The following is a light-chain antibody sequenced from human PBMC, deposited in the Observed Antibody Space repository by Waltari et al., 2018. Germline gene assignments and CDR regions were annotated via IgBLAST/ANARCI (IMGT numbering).Light chain of an antibody. V-gene: IGKV2-28*01. Sequence: DIVMTQSPLSLPVTPGEPASISCRSSQSLLHINGYYYLDWYLLKPGQSPQLLRYMGSNRASGVPDRFSGSGSGTDFTLKISRVEAEDVGVYYCMQALQTSYTFGQGTKLEIK. CDR3: MQALQTSYT. CDR1: QSLLHINGYYY. CDR2: MGS. J-gene: IGKJ2*01.